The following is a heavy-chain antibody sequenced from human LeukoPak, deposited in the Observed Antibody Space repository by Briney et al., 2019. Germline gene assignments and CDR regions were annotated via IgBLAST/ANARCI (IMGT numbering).Heavy chain of an antibody. V-gene: IGHV3-30-3*01. J-gene: IGHJ5*02. CDR1: GFTFSTYA. Sequence: PGGSLRLSCAASGFTFSTYALHWVRQAPGKGLEWVAVTSYDGSNKYYADSVKGRFTISRDNSKNTLYLQMNSLRNEDTAVYYCAREGRPRIAAAAPGWSDPWGQGTLVTVSS. CDR2: TSYDGSNK. CDR3: AREGRPRIAAAAPGWSDP. D-gene: IGHD6-13*01.